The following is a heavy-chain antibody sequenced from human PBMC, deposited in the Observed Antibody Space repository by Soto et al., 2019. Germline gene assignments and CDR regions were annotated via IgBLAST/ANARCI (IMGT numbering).Heavy chain of an antibody. CDR1: GFTFEDYV. Sequence: EVQLVESGGGLVQPGGSLRLSCAASGFTFEDYVMHWVRQAPGKGLEWVSGISWQSGTIDYADSVKGRFTISRDNAKNSLFLQMNSLRTEDTAFYDCAKDISAQSDSWLNWFDPWGQGTLVTVSS. J-gene: IGHJ5*02. D-gene: IGHD6-13*01. CDR2: ISWQSGTI. CDR3: AKDISAQSDSWLNWFDP. V-gene: IGHV3-9*01.